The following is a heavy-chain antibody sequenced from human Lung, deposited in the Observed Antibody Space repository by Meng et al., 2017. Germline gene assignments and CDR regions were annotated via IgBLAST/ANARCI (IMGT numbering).Heavy chain of an antibody. CDR2: IDPNNDHT. J-gene: IGHJ4*02. Sequence: QVDTAEFGHAWTKPWASVKLSCNPPGYTFAAYWIPWLRQAPGQGLEWMGRIDPNNDHTQYAQNFQGRVTMTSDTSISTVYMELNGLRSDDTAVYYCARDEDISAAGKLFGDYWGQGTLVTVSS. V-gene: IGHV1-2*06. CDR3: ARDEDISAAGKLFGDY. D-gene: IGHD6-13*01. CDR1: GYTFAAYW.